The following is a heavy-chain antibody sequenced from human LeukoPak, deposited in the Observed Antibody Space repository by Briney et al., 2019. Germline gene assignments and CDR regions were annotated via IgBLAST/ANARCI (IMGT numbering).Heavy chain of an antibody. CDR2: ISYDGSNK. Sequence: GGSLRLSCAASGFTFSSYAMHWVRQAPGKGLEWVAVISYDGSNKYYADSVKGRFTISRDNSKDTLYLQMNSLRAEDTAVYYCARDGRPGLLLDYWGQGTLVTVSS. CDR3: ARDGRPGLLLDY. J-gene: IGHJ4*02. D-gene: IGHD2-15*01. V-gene: IGHV3-30-3*01. CDR1: GFTFSSYA.